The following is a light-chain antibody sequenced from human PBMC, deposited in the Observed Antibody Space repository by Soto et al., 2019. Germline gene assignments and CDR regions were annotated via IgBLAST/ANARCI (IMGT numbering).Light chain of an antibody. CDR3: GTWDSSLSAEV. CDR1: SSNIGKNY. V-gene: IGLV1-51*01. Sequence: QSVLTQPPSVSAAPGQKVTISCSGSSSNIGKNYESWYQQLPGTAPKLLIHDNNKRPSGIPDRFSGSKSGTSATLGITGLQTGDEADYYCGTWDSSLSAEVFGGGTKLTVL. CDR2: DNN. J-gene: IGLJ2*01.